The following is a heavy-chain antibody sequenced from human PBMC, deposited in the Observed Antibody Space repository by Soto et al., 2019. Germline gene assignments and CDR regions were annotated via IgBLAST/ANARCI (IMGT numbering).Heavy chain of an antibody. CDR3: ARGFGWYYYDSSGQGGNDY. V-gene: IGHV4-31*03. Sequence: SETLSLTCTVSGGSISSGGYYWSWIRQHPGKGLEWIGYIYYSGSTYYNPSLKSRVTISVDTSKNQFSLKLSSVTAADTAVYYCARGFGWYYYDSSGQGGNDYWGQGTLVTVSS. CDR1: GGSISSGGYY. J-gene: IGHJ4*02. D-gene: IGHD3-22*01. CDR2: IYYSGST.